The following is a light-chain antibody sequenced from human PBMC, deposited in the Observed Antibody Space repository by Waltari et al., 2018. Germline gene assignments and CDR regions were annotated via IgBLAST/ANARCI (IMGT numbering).Light chain of an antibody. V-gene: IGLV2-8*01. CDR3: SSYAGSKNFVV. Sequence: QSALTQPASVSGSPGQSITISCTGTSSDVGGYNFVSWYLQHPGKAPKLLLYEVTKRPSGVPDRFSGSKSGNTASLTVSGLQAEDEGEYYCSSYAGSKNFVVFGGGTKLNVL. CDR1: SSDVGGYNF. CDR2: EVT. J-gene: IGLJ2*01.